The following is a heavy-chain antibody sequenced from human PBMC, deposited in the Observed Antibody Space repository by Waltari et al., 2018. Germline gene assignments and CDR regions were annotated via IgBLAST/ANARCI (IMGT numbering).Heavy chain of an antibody. Sequence: QVQLVQSGAEVKKPGSSVKVSCKASGGTFSSYAISWVRQAPGQGLEWMGGIIPIFGTANYAQKFQGRVTITADESTSTAYMELSSLRSEDTAVYYCARGPPPPDSSSPGRGYYYGMDVWGQGTTVTVSS. CDR1: GGTFSSYA. CDR3: ARGPPPPDSSSPGRGYYYGMDV. D-gene: IGHD6-13*01. V-gene: IGHV1-69*13. J-gene: IGHJ6*02. CDR2: IIPIFGTA.